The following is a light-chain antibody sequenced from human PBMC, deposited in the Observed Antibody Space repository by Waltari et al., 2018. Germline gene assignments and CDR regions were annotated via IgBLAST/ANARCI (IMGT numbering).Light chain of an antibody. J-gene: IGKJ2*01. CDR1: QRVGSN. CDR3: QQYHDWPPYT. V-gene: IGKV3-15*01. CDR2: DVS. Sequence: ELVMTQSPATLSHSPGERVTLSCRASQRVGSNLAWYQQKPGQAPRLLIYDVSTSATDIPARFSGSGSGTEFTLTISSLQSEDFALYFCQQYHDWPPYTFGQGTKLEIK.